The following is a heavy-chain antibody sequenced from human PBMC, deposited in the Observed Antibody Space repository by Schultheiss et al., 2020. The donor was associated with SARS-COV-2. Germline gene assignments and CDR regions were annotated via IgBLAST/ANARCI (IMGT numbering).Heavy chain of an antibody. D-gene: IGHD3-3*01. CDR1: GYTFTSYG. CDR3: ASLLTDFWSGYPDYYYYGMDV. CDR2: ISAYNGNT. V-gene: IGHV1-18*01. Sequence: ASVKVSCKASGYTFTSYGISWVRQAPGQGLEWMGWISAYNGNTNYAQKFQGRVTMTRNTSISTAYMELSSLRSEDTAVYYCASLLTDFWSGYPDYYYYGMDVWGQGTTVTVSS. J-gene: IGHJ6*02.